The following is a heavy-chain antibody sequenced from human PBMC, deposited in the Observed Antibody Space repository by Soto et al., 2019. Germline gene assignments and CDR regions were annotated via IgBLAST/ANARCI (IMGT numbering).Heavy chain of an antibody. CDR1: GFTFTSSA. J-gene: IGHJ4*02. CDR2: IVVGSGNT. D-gene: IGHD6-13*01. V-gene: IGHV1-58*01. CDR3: AAEVAAAGTLADY. Sequence: ASVKVSCKASGFTFTSSAVQWVRQARGQRLEWIGWIVVGSGNTNYAQKFQERVTITRDMSTSTAYMELSSLRSEDTAVYYCAAEVAAAGTLADYWGQGTLVTVSS.